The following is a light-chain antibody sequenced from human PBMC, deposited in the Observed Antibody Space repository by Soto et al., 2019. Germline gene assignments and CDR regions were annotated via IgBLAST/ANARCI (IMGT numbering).Light chain of an antibody. CDR2: GAS. CDR1: QRVSSSY. CDR3: QQDYNLIT. Sequence: PGERATLSCRASQRVSSSYLSWYQQKPGQAPRLLIYGASTRATGIPARFSGSGSGTDFTLTISSLQPEDFAVYYCQQDYNLITFGQGTRLEIK. V-gene: IGKV3D-7*01. J-gene: IGKJ5*01.